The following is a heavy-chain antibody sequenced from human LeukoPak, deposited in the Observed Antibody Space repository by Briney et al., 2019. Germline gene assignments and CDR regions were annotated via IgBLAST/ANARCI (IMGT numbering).Heavy chain of an antibody. CDR1: GYTFTSYG. J-gene: IGHJ5*02. D-gene: IGHD6-13*01. Sequence: ASVKVSCKASGYTFTSYGISWVQQAPGQGLEWMGWISAYNGNTNYAQKLQGRATMTTDTSTSTAYMELRSLRSDDTAVYYCASIAAAGRLRWFDPWGQGTLVTVSS. CDR3: ASIAAAGRLRWFDP. V-gene: IGHV1-18*01. CDR2: ISAYNGNT.